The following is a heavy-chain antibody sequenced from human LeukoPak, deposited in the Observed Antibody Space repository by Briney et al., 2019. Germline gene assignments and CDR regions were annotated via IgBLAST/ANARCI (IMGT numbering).Heavy chain of an antibody. D-gene: IGHD3-10*01. Sequence: PSETLSLTCTVSGGSISSSSYYWGWIRQPPGKGLEWIGSIYYSGSTYYNPSLKSRVTISVDTSKNQFSLKLSSVTAADTAVYYCARQISDYYYYYMDVWGKGTTVTVSS. V-gene: IGHV4-39*01. CDR1: GGSISSSSYY. CDR2: IYYSGST. CDR3: ARQISDYYYYYMDV. J-gene: IGHJ6*03.